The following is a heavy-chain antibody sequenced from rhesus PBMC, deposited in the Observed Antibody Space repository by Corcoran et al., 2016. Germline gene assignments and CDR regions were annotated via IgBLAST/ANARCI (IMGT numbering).Heavy chain of an antibody. D-gene: IGHD1-44*02. Sequence: EVQLVQSGAEVKKPGASVKISCKASGYTFTDYYLHWVRQAPGKGLEWMGRVDPEDGSASHAQKFQDRVTITADTSTDVAYMELSSLRSEDTAVYYCATGLGWELQDYWGQGVLVTVSS. CDR3: ATGLGWELQDY. CDR2: VDPEDGSA. J-gene: IGHJ4*01. CDR1: GYTFTDYY. V-gene: IGHV1-111*02.